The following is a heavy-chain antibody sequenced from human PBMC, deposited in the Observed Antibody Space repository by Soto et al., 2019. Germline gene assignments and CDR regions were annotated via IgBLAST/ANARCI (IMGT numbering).Heavy chain of an antibody. D-gene: IGHD3-3*01. CDR2: ISAYNGNT. CDR3: ARDQGYYDFWSGYYSEFDY. CDR1: GYTFTSYG. Sequence: QVQLVQSGAEVKKPGASVKVSCKASGYTFTSYGISWVRQAPGQGLEWMGWISAYNGNTNYAQKLQGRVTMTTDTSTSTADMELRSLRSDDTAVYYCARDQGYYDFWSGYYSEFDYWGQGTLVTVSS. J-gene: IGHJ4*02. V-gene: IGHV1-18*01.